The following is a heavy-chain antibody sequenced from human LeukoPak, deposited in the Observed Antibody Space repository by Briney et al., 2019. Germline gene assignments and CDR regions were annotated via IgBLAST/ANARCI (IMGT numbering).Heavy chain of an antibody. CDR1: GYTFTNYG. Sequence: VASVKVSCKASGYTFTNYGISWVRQAPGQGLEWMGWISAYNGNTNYAQKLQGRVTMTTDTSTSIAYMELRSLRSDDTAVYYCARDQRGSGYDTRFDSWGQGTLVTVSS. CDR3: ARDQRGSGYDTRFDS. V-gene: IGHV1-18*01. D-gene: IGHD5-12*01. CDR2: ISAYNGNT. J-gene: IGHJ4*02.